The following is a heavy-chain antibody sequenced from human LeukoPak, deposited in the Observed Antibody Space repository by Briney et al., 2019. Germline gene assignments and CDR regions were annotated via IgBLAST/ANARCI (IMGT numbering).Heavy chain of an antibody. V-gene: IGHV4-59*01. CDR1: GGPISSYY. D-gene: IGHD6-19*01. Sequence: PSETLSLTCTVSGGPISSYYWSWIRQPPGKGLEWIGYIYYTGSTTYNPSLKSRVTMSVDTSKNQFSLKLSSVTAADTAVYYCARAGPYSSGWQYVDYWGQGTLVTVSS. J-gene: IGHJ4*02. CDR3: ARAGPYSSGWQYVDY. CDR2: IYYTGST.